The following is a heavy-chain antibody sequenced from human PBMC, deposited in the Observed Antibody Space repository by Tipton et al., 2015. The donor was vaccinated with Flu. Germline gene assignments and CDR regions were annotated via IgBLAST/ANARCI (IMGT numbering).Heavy chain of an antibody. CDR1: GFTFTSYS. V-gene: IGHV3-21*01. CDR3: ARDARYCSGGSCYTWFDP. Sequence: GSLRLSCEASGFTFTSYSLNWLRQAPGKGLEWVASISPSTQYIYYADSVRGRFTVSRDNAKSSVFLQMNSLRLEDTAMYYCARDARYCSGGSCYTWFDPWGQGTLVTVSS. CDR2: ISPSTQYI. D-gene: IGHD2-15*01. J-gene: IGHJ5*02.